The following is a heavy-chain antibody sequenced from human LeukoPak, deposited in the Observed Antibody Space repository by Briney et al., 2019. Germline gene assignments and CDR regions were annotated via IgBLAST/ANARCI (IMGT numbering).Heavy chain of an antibody. Sequence: ASVKVSCKASGYTFTGYYMHWVRQAPGQGLEWMGWINPNSGGTNYAQKFQGRVTMTRDTSISTAYMELSRLRSDDTAVYYCARVSRTRRNYYDSSVGDAFDIWGQGTMVTVSS. CDR1: GYTFTGYY. J-gene: IGHJ3*02. V-gene: IGHV1-2*02. D-gene: IGHD3-22*01. CDR3: ARVSRTRRNYYDSSVGDAFDI. CDR2: INPNSGGT.